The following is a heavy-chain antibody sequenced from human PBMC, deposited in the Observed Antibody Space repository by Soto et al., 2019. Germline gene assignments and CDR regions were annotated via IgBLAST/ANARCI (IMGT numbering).Heavy chain of an antibody. Sequence: QVQLQESGPGLVKPSQTLSLTCTVSGGSISSGGYYWSWIRQHPGKGLEWIGYIYYSGSTYYNPCIKSRVTISVDTSKNQFSLKLSSVTAADTAVYYCAREMKEDAFDIWGQGTMVTVSS. CDR2: IYYSGST. CDR1: GGSISSGGYY. CDR3: AREMKEDAFDI. J-gene: IGHJ3*02. V-gene: IGHV4-31*03.